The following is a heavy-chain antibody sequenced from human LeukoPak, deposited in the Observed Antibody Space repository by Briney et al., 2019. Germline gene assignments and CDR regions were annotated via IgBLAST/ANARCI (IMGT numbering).Heavy chain of an antibody. CDR2: IYTSGST. D-gene: IGHD1/OR15-1a*01. CDR3: ARHFPLNNSPSLPSFDY. V-gene: IGHV4-59*08. CDR1: GGSISSYY. Sequence: SETLSLTRTVPGGSISSYYGSWIRQPPGKGLEWVGYIYTSGSTNYSPSLKSQLSTSLATPTHQFSLKLSSVTAADTAVYYCARHFPLNNSPSLPSFDYWGQGTLVTVSS. J-gene: IGHJ4*02.